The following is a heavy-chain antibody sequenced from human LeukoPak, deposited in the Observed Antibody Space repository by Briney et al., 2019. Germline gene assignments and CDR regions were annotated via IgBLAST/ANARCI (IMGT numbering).Heavy chain of an antibody. CDR1: GFTFSSYG. CDR2: ISGSGGST. J-gene: IGHJ6*03. CDR3: ARHFYGDYYYYMDV. Sequence: GGSLRLSRAASGFTFSSYGMSWVRQAPGKGLEWVSAISGSGGSTYYADSVKGRFTVSRDNSKNTLYLQMNSLRAEDTAVYYCARHFYGDYYYYMDVWGKGTTVTISS. D-gene: IGHD4-17*01. V-gene: IGHV3-23*01.